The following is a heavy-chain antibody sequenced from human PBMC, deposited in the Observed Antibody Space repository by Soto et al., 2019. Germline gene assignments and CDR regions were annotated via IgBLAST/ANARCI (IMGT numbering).Heavy chain of an antibody. V-gene: IGHV1-69*01. Sequence: QVQLVQSGAEVKKPGSSVKVSCKASGGTFSSYSINWWRQAPGQGLEWMGEIIPIFGTANYAQKFQGRVTITADESTSTAYMELSSLRSEDTAVYYCARDGGRHSGGIDYWGQGTLVTVSS. D-gene: IGHD1-26*01. J-gene: IGHJ4*02. CDR3: ARDGGRHSGGIDY. CDR1: GGTFSSYS. CDR2: IIPIFGTA.